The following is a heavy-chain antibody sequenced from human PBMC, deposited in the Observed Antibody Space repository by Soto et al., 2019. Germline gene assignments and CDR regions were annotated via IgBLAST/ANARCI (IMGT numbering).Heavy chain of an antibody. CDR3: ARHQDRYYDSSGDAFDK. V-gene: IGHV5-10-1*01. J-gene: IGHJ3*02. Sequence: PGESLKISCKGSGYSFTSYCISWVRQMPGKGLEWMGRIDPSDSYTNYSPSFQGHVTISADKSISTAYLQWSSLKASDTAMYYCARHQDRYYDSSGDAFDKWGQGTMVTV. D-gene: IGHD3-22*01. CDR2: IDPSDSYT. CDR1: GYSFTSYC.